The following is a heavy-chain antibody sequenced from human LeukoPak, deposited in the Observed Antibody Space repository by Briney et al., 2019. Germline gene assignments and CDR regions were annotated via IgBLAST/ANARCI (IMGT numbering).Heavy chain of an antibody. Sequence: GGSLRLSCAASGFTFSNNWMFWVRQAPGQGLEWVANTKYDGREKYYVDSVRGRFTISRDNAKNSLYLQMNSLRAEDTAVYYCAREPAYGSGSYPLDYWGQGTLVTVSS. CDR2: TKYDGREK. CDR3: AREPAYGSGSYPLDY. D-gene: IGHD3-10*01. J-gene: IGHJ4*02. V-gene: IGHV3-7*01. CDR1: GFTFSNNW.